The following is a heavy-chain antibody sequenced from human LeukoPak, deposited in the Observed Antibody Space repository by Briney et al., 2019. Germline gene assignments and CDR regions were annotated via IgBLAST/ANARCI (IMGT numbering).Heavy chain of an antibody. V-gene: IGHV1-2*06. D-gene: IGHD1-26*01. CDR1: GFTFTDYY. CDR2: INLNSGAT. Sequence: ASVNVSCKASGFTFTDYYIHGVRQAPGQGLEWMGRINLNSGATNCAQKFQDKVTMTRDTSITTAYMELRSLTSDDTAIYYCARIYGWTTSGTYELTDYWGQGTLVTVSS. CDR3: ARIYGWTTSGTYELTDY. J-gene: IGHJ4*02.